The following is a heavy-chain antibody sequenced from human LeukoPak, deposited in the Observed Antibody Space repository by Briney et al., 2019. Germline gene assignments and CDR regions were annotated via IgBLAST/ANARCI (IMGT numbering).Heavy chain of an antibody. Sequence: SETLTLTCAVSGDSISSCGYSWGWIRQPPGQGLVWVRYIYHCGSNYFKPPFKSRVTISVDRSKNQFTRKLSSVTAADTAVYYGARDGGTIYGDYGYFDLWGRGTLVTVSS. J-gene: IGHJ2*01. CDR3: ARDGGTIYGDYGYFDL. CDR1: GDSISSCGYS. V-gene: IGHV4-30-2*01. D-gene: IGHD4-17*01. CDR2: IYHCGSN.